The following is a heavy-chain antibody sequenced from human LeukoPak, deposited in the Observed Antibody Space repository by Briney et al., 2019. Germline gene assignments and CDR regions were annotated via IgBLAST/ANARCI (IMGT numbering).Heavy chain of an antibody. CDR2: ISYDGSHI. CDR1: EFTFNTYG. CDR3: ARDQFSITQWLADDAFDI. Sequence: PGGSLRLSCAASEFTFNTYGMHWVRQAPGKGLEWVAVISYDGSHIYYADSVKGRFTISRGNSKNTLYLQMNSLRAEDTAVYYCARDQFSITQWLADDAFDIWGQGTMVTVSS. V-gene: IGHV3-30*03. D-gene: IGHD6-19*01. J-gene: IGHJ3*02.